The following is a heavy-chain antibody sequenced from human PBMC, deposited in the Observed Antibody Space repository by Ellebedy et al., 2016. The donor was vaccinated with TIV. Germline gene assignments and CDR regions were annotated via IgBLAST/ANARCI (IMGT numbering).Heavy chain of an antibody. CDR1: GGSVTNYF. CDR3: ARSSGYYHFPDY. Sequence: SETLSLTCTVSGGSVTNYFWSWIRKPPGKALQWIGNIYHTGSTKYNPSLKSRVTISLDPSKNQFSLKLRSVTAADTAVYYCARSSGYYHFPDYWGQGTLVTVSS. D-gene: IGHD3-22*01. J-gene: IGHJ4*02. CDR2: IYHTGST. V-gene: IGHV4-59*02.